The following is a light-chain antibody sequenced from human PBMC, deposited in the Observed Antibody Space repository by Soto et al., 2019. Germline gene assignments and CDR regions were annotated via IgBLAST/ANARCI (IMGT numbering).Light chain of an antibody. V-gene: IGKV3-20*01. CDR1: QSVSRRY. Sequence: EIVLTQSPGTLSLSPGERATLSCRASQSVSRRYLAWYQQKPGQAPRLLIYGASSRATGIPDRFSGSGSGTDCTLTINRLEPEDFAVYYCQHYGSSPPWTFGQGTKVEIK. CDR3: QHYGSSPPWT. CDR2: GAS. J-gene: IGKJ1*01.